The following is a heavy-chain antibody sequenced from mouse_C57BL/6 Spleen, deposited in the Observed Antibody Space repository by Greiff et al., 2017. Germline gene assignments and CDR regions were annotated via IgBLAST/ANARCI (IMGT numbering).Heavy chain of an antibody. V-gene: IGHV5-12*01. D-gene: IGHD1-1*01. Sequence: EVKLVESGGGLVQPGGSLKLSCAASGFTFSDYYMYWVRQTPEKRLEWVAYISNGGGSTYYPDTVKGRFTISRDNAKNTLYLQMSRLKSEDTAMYYCARHPPTTVVAYYAMDYWGQGTSVTVSS. J-gene: IGHJ4*01. CDR1: GFTFSDYY. CDR3: ARHPPTTVVAYYAMDY. CDR2: ISNGGGST.